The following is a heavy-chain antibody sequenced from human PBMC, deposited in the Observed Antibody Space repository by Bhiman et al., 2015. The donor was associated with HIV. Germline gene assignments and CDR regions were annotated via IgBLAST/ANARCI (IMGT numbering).Heavy chain of an antibody. V-gene: IGHV3-21*01. J-gene: IGHJ5*02. CDR1: GFTFSSYS. Sequence: EVQLVESGGGLVKPGGSLRLSCAASGFTFSSYSMNWVRQAPGKGLEWVSSISSSSSYIYYADSVKGRFTISRDNAKNSLYLQMNSLRAEDTAVYYCARARGAGPGGWFDPWGQGTLVTVSS. CDR3: ARARGAGPGGWFDP. CDR2: ISSSSSYI. D-gene: IGHD6-19*01.